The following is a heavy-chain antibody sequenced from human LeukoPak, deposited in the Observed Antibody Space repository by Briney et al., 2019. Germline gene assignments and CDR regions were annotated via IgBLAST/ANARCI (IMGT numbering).Heavy chain of an antibody. CDR1: GGSFSGYY. Sequence: PSETLSLTCAVYGGSFSGYYWSWIRQPPGKGLEWIGEINHSGSTNYNPSLKSRVTISVDTSKNQFSLKLSSVTAADTAVYYCARRVMQGNPEPYYFDYWGQGTLVTVSS. J-gene: IGHJ4*02. V-gene: IGHV4-34*01. D-gene: IGHD1-14*01. CDR3: ARRVMQGNPEPYYFDY. CDR2: INHSGST.